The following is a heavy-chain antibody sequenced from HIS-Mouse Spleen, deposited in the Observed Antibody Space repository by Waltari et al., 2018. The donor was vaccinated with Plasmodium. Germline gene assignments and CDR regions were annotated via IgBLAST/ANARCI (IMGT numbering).Heavy chain of an antibody. V-gene: IGHV3-7*04. CDR1: GCTFSSYW. Sequence: EVQLVESGGGLVQPGGSLRLSCAASGCTFSSYWVSWVRQAPGKGLEWVANRKQDGSEKYYVGSVKGRFTISKDNAKNSLYLQMNSLRAEDTAVYYCARVYSSSWYVVFDYWGQGTLVTVSS. CDR3: ARVYSSSWYVVFDY. J-gene: IGHJ4*02. D-gene: IGHD6-13*01. CDR2: RKQDGSEK.